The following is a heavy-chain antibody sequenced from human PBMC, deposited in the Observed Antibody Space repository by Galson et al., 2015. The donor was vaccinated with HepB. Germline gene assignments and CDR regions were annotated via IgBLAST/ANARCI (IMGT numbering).Heavy chain of an antibody. V-gene: IGHV3-48*01. CDR3: ARDRDWAFDY. Sequence: SLRLSCAASGFTFSDYSINWVRQAPGKGLEWLSYIKPDGRDISYADSVKGRFTISRDNAKNSLYLQMNSLRAEDTALYYCARDRDWAFDYWGQGILVTVSS. D-gene: IGHD2-21*02. CDR2: IKPDGRDI. J-gene: IGHJ4*02. CDR1: GFTFSDYS.